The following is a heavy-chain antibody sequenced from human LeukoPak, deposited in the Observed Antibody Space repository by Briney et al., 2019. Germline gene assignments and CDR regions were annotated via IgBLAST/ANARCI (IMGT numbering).Heavy chain of an antibody. V-gene: IGHV4-34*01. J-gene: IGHJ5*02. CDR2: INHSGST. CDR3: ARGRYDFWSGYQTRGWFDP. D-gene: IGHD3-3*01. CDR1: GGSFSGYY. Sequence: PSETLSLTCAVYGGSFSGYYWSWIRQPPGKGLEWIGEINHSGSTNYNPSLKSRVTISVDTSKNQFSLELSSVTAADTAVYYRARGRYDFWSGYQTRGWFDPWGQGTLVTVSS.